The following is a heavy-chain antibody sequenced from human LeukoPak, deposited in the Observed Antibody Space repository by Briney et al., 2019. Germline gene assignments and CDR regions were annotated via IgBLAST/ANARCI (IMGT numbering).Heavy chain of an antibody. CDR2: INHSGST. CDR3: ARGSVDYSFDY. Sequence: SETLSLTCAVYGGSFSGYYWSWIRQPPGKGLEWIGEINHSGSTHYNPSLKSRVTISVDTSKNQFSLKLSSVTAADTAVYYCARGSVDYSFDYWGQGTLVTVSS. J-gene: IGHJ4*02. V-gene: IGHV4-34*01. CDR1: GGSFSGYY. D-gene: IGHD4-11*01.